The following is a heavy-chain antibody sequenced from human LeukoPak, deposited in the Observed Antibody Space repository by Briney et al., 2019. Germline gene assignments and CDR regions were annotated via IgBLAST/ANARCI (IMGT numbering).Heavy chain of an antibody. V-gene: IGHV1-69*01. CDR2: ITPVIGSV. D-gene: IGHD1-26*01. Sequence: ASVTVSCKTSGGTFNSHIFGWVRQAPGQGLEWMGRITPVIGSVKYAQKFQGRMTIFADGSTTTAYMELNSLTSEDTAVYFCTRVNLRGSQYNWFDPWGQGTLVTVPS. J-gene: IGHJ5*02. CDR3: TRVNLRGSQYNWFDP. CDR1: GGTFNSHI.